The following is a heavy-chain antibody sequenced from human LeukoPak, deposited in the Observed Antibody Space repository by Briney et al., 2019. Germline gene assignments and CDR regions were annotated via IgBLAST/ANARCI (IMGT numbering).Heavy chain of an antibody. V-gene: IGHV4-38-2*02. J-gene: IGHJ5*02. CDR3: AREGAVPGIDP. D-gene: IGHD3-16*01. Sequence: PSETLSLTCTVSGYSIISGFSWGWFRQSPGKVLEWLGGISYNGITDYNPSLKSRVTISRDTSKNQFSLWLTSVTAADTALYYCAREGAVPGIDPWGQGTLVTVSS. CDR1: GYSIISGFS. CDR2: ISYNGIT.